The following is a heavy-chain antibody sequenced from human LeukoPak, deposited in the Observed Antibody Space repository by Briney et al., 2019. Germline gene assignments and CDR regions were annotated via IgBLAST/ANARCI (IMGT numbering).Heavy chain of an antibody. CDR1: GGSISSGGYY. J-gene: IGHJ3*02. V-gene: IGHV4-31*03. Sequence: SQTLSLTCTVSGGSISSGGYYWSWIRQHPGKGLEWIGYIYYSGSTYYNPSLKSRVTISVDTSKNQFSLKLSSVTAADTAVYYCARGRGYCSSTSCPHLRFGELFSAFDIWGQGTMVTVSS. D-gene: IGHD2-2*03. CDR3: ARGRGYCSSTSCPHLRFGELFSAFDI. CDR2: IYYSGST.